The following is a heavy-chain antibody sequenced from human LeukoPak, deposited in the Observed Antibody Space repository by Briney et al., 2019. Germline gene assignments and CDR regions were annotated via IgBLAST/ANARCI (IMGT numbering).Heavy chain of an antibody. CDR1: GFTFSSYW. CDR2: INSDGSTT. D-gene: IGHD3-10*01. CDR3: AKAPMVRGGYGMDV. J-gene: IGHJ6*02. V-gene: IGHV3-74*01. Sequence: AGGSLRLSCAASGFTFSSYWMHWVRQAPGKGLVWVSRINSDGSTTSYADSVKGRFTISRDNAKNTLYLQMNSLRAEDTAVYYCAKAPMVRGGYGMDVWGQGTTVTVSS.